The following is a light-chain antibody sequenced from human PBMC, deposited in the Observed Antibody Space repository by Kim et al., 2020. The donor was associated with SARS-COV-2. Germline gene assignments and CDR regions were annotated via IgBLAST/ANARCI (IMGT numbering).Light chain of an antibody. CDR1: QSVLSS. J-gene: IGKJ4*01. CDR3: QQRNNWPT. V-gene: IGKV3-11*01. CDR2: DAS. Sequence: IVLTQSPAPLSLSPGERATLSCRASQSVLSSLTWYQQRPGQAPRLLIYDASNRATGIPARFSGSGSGTDFTLTISSLEPEDFAIYYCQQRNNWPTFGGGTKVDIK.